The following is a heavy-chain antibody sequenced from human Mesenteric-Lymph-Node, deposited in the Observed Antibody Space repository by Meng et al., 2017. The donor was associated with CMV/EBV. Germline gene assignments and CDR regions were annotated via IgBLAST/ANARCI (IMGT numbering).Heavy chain of an antibody. J-gene: IGHJ5*02. CDR3: ARDQTTMINDAGLGYSRLDP. V-gene: IGHV4-39*07. Sequence: GSLRLSCTVSGGSMSNIDYYWGWFRQPPGEGLEWIGSIFNSGRTSYNSSLKSRVTLSIDTSTNQFSLKLSSVTAADTAIYYCARDQTTMINDAGLGYSRLDPWGQGALVTVSS. CDR1: GGSMSNIDYY. CDR2: IFNSGRT. D-gene: IGHD4-17*01.